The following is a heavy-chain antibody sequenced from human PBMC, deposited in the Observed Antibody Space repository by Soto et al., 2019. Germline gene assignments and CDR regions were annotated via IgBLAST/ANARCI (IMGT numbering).Heavy chain of an antibody. J-gene: IGHJ4*02. CDR2: IWYDGSNK. Sequence: QVQLVECGGGVVQPGRSLRLSCAASGFTFSSYGMHWVRQAPGKGLEWVAVIWYDGSNKYYADSVKGRFTISRDNSKNTLYLQMNSLRAEDTAVYYCARDTKDYYDSLPYFDYWGQGTLVTVSS. CDR1: GFTFSSYG. D-gene: IGHD3-22*01. V-gene: IGHV3-33*01. CDR3: ARDTKDYYDSLPYFDY.